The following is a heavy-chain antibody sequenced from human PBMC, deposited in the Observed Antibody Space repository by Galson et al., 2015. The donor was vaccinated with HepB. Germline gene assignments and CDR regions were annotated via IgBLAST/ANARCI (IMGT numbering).Heavy chain of an antibody. CDR1: GYTFTSYA. Sequence: SVKVSCKASGYTFTSYAMHWVRQAPGQRLEWMGWINAGNGNTKYSQKFQGRVTITRDTSASTAYMELSSLRSEDTAVYYCARALSGSYYEVGYWGQGTLVTVSS. D-gene: IGHD1-26*01. CDR2: INAGNGNT. V-gene: IGHV1-3*01. J-gene: IGHJ4*02. CDR3: ARALSGSYYEVGY.